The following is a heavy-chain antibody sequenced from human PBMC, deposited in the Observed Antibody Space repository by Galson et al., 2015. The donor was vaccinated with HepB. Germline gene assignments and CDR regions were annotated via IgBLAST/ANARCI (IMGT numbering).Heavy chain of an antibody. Sequence: SLRLSCAASGFTFSSYAMTWVRQAPGKGLEWVSSISSSSSYISYADSVKGRFTISRDNAKNSLYLQMNSLRAEDTAVYYCARAHGYCSSTSCQLYYFDYWGQGTLVTVSS. J-gene: IGHJ4*02. CDR1: GFTFSSYA. CDR2: ISSSSSYI. V-gene: IGHV3-21*01. D-gene: IGHD2-2*01. CDR3: ARAHGYCSSTSCQLYYFDY.